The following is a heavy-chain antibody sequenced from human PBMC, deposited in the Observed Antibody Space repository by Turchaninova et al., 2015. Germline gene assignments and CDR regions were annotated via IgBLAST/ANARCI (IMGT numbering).Heavy chain of an antibody. J-gene: IGHJ5*01. Sequence: EVQLVESGGGLVHPGGSLRLSCAASGFTFSQYSMNWVRQAPGKGLGWLSYISSISSTIWYAASVTGRFHIARDNAKNSRYLQMNSLRAEDTAVYYGAKTRYDSSSRDSWGQGTLVTVSS. CDR2: ISSISSTI. CDR1: GFTFSQYS. V-gene: IGHV3-48*04. D-gene: IGHD3-22*01. CDR3: AKTRYDSSSRDS.